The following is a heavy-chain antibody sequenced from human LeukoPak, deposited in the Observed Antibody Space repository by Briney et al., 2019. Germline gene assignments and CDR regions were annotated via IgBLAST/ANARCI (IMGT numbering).Heavy chain of an antibody. D-gene: IGHD3-22*01. Sequence: ASVKVSCKASGGTFSSYAISWVRQAPGQGLEWMGGIIPIFGTANYAQKFQGRVTITADESTSTAYMELSSLRSEDTAVYYCAIYYYDSSGSRMIPFDYWGQRTLVTVSS. CDR2: IIPIFGTA. CDR3: AIYYYDSSGSRMIPFDY. V-gene: IGHV1-69*13. CDR1: GGTFSSYA. J-gene: IGHJ4*02.